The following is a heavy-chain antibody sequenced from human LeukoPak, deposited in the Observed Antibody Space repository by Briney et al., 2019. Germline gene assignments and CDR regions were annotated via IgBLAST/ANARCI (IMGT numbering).Heavy chain of an antibody. V-gene: IGHV4-59*01. Sequence: SETLSLTCTVSGCSIRIYYWIRIRQPPAKGLACIGSIYYSGSTNYNPSLKSRVTISVDTSKNQFSLKLSSVTAADTAVYYCARGPRYNWNYGWYMDVWGKGTTVTVSS. CDR1: GCSIRIYY. D-gene: IGHD1-7*01. J-gene: IGHJ6*03. CDR3: ARGPRYNWNYGWYMDV. CDR2: IYYSGST.